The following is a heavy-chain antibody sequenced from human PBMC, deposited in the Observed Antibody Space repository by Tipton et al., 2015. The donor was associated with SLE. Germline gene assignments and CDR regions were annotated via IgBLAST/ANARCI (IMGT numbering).Heavy chain of an antibody. Sequence: TLSLTCTVSGGSISGSYWSWVRQPPGKGLEWIGYIYFSGSTYYNPSLESRVTISVDTSKNQFSLKLTSVTVADTAVYYCATELFRGYTSGWGPDYWGQGTLVTVSS. CDR3: ATELFRGYTSGWGPDY. CDR2: IYFSGST. J-gene: IGHJ4*02. D-gene: IGHD6-19*01. V-gene: IGHV4-59*08. CDR1: GGSISGSY.